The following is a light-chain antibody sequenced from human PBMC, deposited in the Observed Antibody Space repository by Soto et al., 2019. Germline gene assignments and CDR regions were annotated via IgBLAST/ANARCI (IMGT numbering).Light chain of an antibody. V-gene: IGKV3D-20*02. Sequence: EIVLTQSPGTLSLSPGERATLSCRASQGVSSSYLAWYQQKPGQAPRLLIYGTSTRATGVPARFSGSGSGTDFTLTISSLEPEDFAVYYCQQRSNWPEWTFGQGTKVDIK. J-gene: IGKJ1*01. CDR2: GTS. CDR3: QQRSNWPEWT. CDR1: QGVSSSY.